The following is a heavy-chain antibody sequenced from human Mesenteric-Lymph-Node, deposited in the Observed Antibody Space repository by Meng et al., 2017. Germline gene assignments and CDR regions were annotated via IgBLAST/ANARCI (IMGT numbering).Heavy chain of an antibody. CDR1: GGSISSSNW. V-gene: IGHV4-4*02. CDR2: IYHSGST. D-gene: IGHD1-26*01. CDR3: ARGKQDAWELLAY. Sequence: GQLKESGPGLVHPSGTLSLTCAVSGGSISSSNWWSWVRQPPGKGLEWIGEIYHSGSTNYNPSLKSRVTISVDKSKNQFSLKLSSVTAADTAVYYCARGKQDAWELLAYWGQGALVTVSS. J-gene: IGHJ4*02.